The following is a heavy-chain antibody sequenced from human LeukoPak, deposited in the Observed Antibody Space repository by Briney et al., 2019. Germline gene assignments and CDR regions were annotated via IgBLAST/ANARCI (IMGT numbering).Heavy chain of an antibody. CDR1: GYSFTSYW. CDR3: ARRYYYDSSGYYTLEESYFDY. CDR2: IYPGDSDT. V-gene: IGHV5-51*01. D-gene: IGHD3-22*01. J-gene: IGHJ4*02. Sequence: GESLKISCKGSGYSFTSYWIGWVRQMPGKGLEWVGIIYPGDSDTRYSPSFQGQVTISADKSISTAYLQWSSLKASDTAMYYCARRYYYDSSGYYTLEESYFDYWGQGTLVTVSS.